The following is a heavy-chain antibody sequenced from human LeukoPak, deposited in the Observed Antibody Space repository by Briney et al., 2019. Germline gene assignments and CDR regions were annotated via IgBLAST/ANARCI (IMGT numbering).Heavy chain of an antibody. J-gene: IGHJ5*02. Sequence: GASVKVSCKASGYTFTTYGINWVRQAPGQGLEWMGWISAYNGNTNYARRFQGRVTMTTDTSTSTAYMELRSLRSDDTAVYYCARDMSGSYSTRFDPWGQGTLVTVSS. CDR3: ARDMSGSYSTRFDP. D-gene: IGHD1-26*01. V-gene: IGHV1-18*01. CDR1: GYTFTTYG. CDR2: ISAYNGNT.